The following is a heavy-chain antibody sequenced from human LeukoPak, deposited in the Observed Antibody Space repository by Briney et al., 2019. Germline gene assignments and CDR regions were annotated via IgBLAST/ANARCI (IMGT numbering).Heavy chain of an antibody. J-gene: IGHJ3*02. V-gene: IGHV4-4*09. CDR2: MSTSGST. Sequence: SSETLSLTCTVSGGSISSYYWSWIRQPPGKGLEWIGYMSTSGSTNYNPSLMSRVTISLDTSKNQFSPKLNSVTAADTAVYYCARHRGYDRSGYYFVDAFDIWGQGTMVTVSS. CDR3: ARHRGYDRSGYYFVDAFDI. CDR1: GGSISSYY. D-gene: IGHD3-22*01.